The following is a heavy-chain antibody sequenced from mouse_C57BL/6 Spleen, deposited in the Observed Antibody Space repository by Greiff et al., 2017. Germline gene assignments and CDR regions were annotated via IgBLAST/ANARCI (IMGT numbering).Heavy chain of an antibody. CDR3: ARNYGSSYDWFAY. D-gene: IGHD1-1*01. Sequence: VKLQQPGAELVKPGASVKLSCKASGYTFTSYWMHWVKQRPGQGLEWIGMIHPNSGSTNYNEKCKSKATLTVDKSSSTAYMQLSSLTSEDSAVYYCARNYGSSYDWFAYWGQGTLVTVSA. CDR1: GYTFTSYW. J-gene: IGHJ3*01. CDR2: IHPNSGST. V-gene: IGHV1-64*01.